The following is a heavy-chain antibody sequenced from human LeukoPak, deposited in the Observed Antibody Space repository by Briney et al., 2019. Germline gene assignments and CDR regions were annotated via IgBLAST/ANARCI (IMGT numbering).Heavy chain of an antibody. V-gene: IGHV1-69*05. CDR1: GGTFSSYA. CDR3: AKVLRAGIAVADDAFDI. Sequence: ASVKVSCKASGGTFSSYAISWVRQAPGQGLEWMGGIIPIFGTANYAQKFQGRVTITTDESTSTAYMELSSLRAEDTAVYYCAKVLRAGIAVADDAFDIWGQGTMVTVSS. CDR2: IIPIFGTA. J-gene: IGHJ3*02. D-gene: IGHD6-19*01.